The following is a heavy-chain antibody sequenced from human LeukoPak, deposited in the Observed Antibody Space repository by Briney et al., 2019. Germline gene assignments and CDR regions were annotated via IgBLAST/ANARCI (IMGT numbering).Heavy chain of an antibody. CDR3: ARYLAARVIGSRGFDY. D-gene: IGHD6-6*01. CDR2: INHSGST. Sequence: SETLSLTCSVYGESFSGYYWSWIRQPPGKGLEWIGEINHSGSTNYNPSLKSRVTISVDTSKNQFSLKLSSVTAADTAVYYCARYLAARVIGSRGFDYWGQGTLVTVSS. V-gene: IGHV4-34*01. CDR1: GESFSGYY. J-gene: IGHJ4*02.